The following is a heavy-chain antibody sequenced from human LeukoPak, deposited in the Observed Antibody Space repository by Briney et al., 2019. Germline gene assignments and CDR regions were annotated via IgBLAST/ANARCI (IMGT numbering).Heavy chain of an antibody. V-gene: IGHV5-51*01. CDR3: ARRRYYYDSSGYPLYWYFDL. D-gene: IGHD3-22*01. Sequence: GGSLKISCKGSGYSFTSYWIGWVRQMPGKGLEWMGIIYPGDSDTRYSPSFQGQVTISADKSISTAYLQWSSLKASDSAMYYCARRRYYYDSSGYPLYWYFDLWGRGTLVTVSS. CDR1: GYSFTSYW. J-gene: IGHJ2*01. CDR2: IYPGDSDT.